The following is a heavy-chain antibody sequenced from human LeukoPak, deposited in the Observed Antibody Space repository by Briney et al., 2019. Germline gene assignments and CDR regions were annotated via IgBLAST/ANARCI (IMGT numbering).Heavy chain of an antibody. CDR1: GGSITTYY. Sequence: PSETLSLTCTVSGGSITTYYWNWIRQPPGKGLEWIGYISYSGSTNYNPSLKSRVTISVDTSKNQFSLRLSSVTAADTAVYYCARRPETPDSSGYYYGYFDYWGQGTLVTVSS. CDR3: ARRPETPDSSGYYYGYFDY. D-gene: IGHD3-22*01. CDR2: ISYSGST. V-gene: IGHV4-59*01. J-gene: IGHJ4*02.